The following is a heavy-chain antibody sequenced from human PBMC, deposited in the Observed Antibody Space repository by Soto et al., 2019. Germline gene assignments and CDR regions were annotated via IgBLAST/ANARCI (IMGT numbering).Heavy chain of an antibody. V-gene: IGHV3-15*07. J-gene: IGHJ5*02. CDR1: GLTFCNSR. CDR2: IKSKTDGGTT. D-gene: IGHD1-20*01. CDR3: TTDFNNWNDGGSFDP. Sequence: RGSLRLSCAGSGLTFCNSRMYSVRQAQRKGLEWVGRIKSKTDGGTTDYAAPVKGRFTISRDDSKNTLYLQMNSLKTEDTAVYYCTTDFNNWNDGGSFDPWGQGTLVTVSS.